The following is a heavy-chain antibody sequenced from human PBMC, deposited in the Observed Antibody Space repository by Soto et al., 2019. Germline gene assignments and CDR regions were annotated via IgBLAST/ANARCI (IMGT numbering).Heavy chain of an antibody. CDR1: GGSISSSSYY. CDR2: IYYSGST. Sequence: QLQLQESGPGLVKPSETLSLTCTVSGGSISSSSYYWGWIRQPPGKGLEWIGSIYYSGSTYYNPSLKSRVTISVDTSKNQFPLKLSSVTAADTAVYYCARESIAAAGRGFDPWGQGTLVTVSS. D-gene: IGHD6-13*01. V-gene: IGHV4-39*02. CDR3: ARESIAAAGRGFDP. J-gene: IGHJ5*02.